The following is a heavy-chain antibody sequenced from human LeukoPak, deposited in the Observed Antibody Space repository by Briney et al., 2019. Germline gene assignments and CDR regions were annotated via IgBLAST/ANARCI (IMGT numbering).Heavy chain of an antibody. CDR3: TTVGVYYYDH. D-gene: IGHD3-10*01. CDR1: GLTFSSAW. Sequence: PGGSLRLSCAASGLTFSSAWMTWVRLAPGRGLEWVGRIRSKAYGGTTDYAEPVKGRFIISRDDSENTVYLQMNSLKTEDTGDYYCTTVGVYYYDHWGQGTRVTVSS. CDR2: IRSKAYGGTT. V-gene: IGHV3-15*01. J-gene: IGHJ5*02.